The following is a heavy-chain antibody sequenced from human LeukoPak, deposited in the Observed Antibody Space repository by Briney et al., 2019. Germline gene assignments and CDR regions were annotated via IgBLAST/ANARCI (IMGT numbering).Heavy chain of an antibody. CDR2: ISSDGSIK. CDR3: VKEYHSRGFGAYFDY. J-gene: IGHJ4*02. D-gene: IGHD3-3*01. CDR1: GFTFSSYW. Sequence: GGSLRLSCAASGFTFSSYWMSWVRQAPGKGLEWVAVISSDGSIKVYADSVKGRSTLFRDNSINTVDLQMNSLRAEDTAVYYCVKEYHSRGFGAYFDYWGQGTLVTVSS. V-gene: IGHV3-30*18.